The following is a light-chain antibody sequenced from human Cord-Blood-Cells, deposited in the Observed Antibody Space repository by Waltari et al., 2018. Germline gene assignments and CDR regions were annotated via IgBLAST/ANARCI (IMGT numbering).Light chain of an antibody. CDR3: CSYAGSYTYV. CDR1: SSDVGGYNY. J-gene: IGLJ1*01. V-gene: IGLV2-11*01. Sequence: QSALTQPRSVSGSPGQSVTIPCTGTSSDVGGYNYFYWYQQHPDKAPKLMIYDVSKRPSGVPDRFSGSKSGNTASLTISGLQAEDEADYYCCSYAGSYTYVFGTGTKVTVL. CDR2: DVS.